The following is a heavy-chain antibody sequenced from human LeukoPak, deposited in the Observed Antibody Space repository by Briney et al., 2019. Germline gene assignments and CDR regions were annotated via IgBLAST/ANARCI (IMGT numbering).Heavy chain of an antibody. CDR1: GGTFSSYA. V-gene: IGHV1-69*01. D-gene: IGHD2-2*01. Sequence: SVKVSCKASGGTFSSYAISWVRQAPGQGLEWMGGIIPIFGTANYAQKFQGRVTITADESTSTAYMELSSLRSEDTAVYYCARDGAGCSSTSCYDYYYYYYMDVWGKGTTVTVSS. J-gene: IGHJ6*03. CDR2: IIPIFGTA. CDR3: ARDGAGCSSTSCYDYYYYYYMDV.